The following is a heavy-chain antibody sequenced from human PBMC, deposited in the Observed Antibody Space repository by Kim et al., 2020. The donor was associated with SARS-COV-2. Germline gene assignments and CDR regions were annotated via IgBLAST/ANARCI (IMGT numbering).Heavy chain of an antibody. Sequence: RPSLQGQVTISADKSISTAYLKWSSLKASDTAMYYCVRLSSGYRNWFDPWGQGTLVTVSS. J-gene: IGHJ5*02. CDR3: VRLSSGYRNWFDP. D-gene: IGHD3-22*01. V-gene: IGHV5-51*01.